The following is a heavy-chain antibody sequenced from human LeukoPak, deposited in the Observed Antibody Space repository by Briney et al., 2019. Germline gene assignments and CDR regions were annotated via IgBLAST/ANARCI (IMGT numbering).Heavy chain of an antibody. D-gene: IGHD1-26*01. CDR3: ARGWAMGATGVVRWFDP. CDR1: GGSFSGYY. Sequence: SETLSLTCAVYGGSFSGYYWSWIRQPPGKGLEWIGEINHSGSTNYNPSLKSRVTISVDTSKNQFSLKLSSVTAADTAVYYCARGWAMGATGVVRWFDPWGQGTLVSVSS. V-gene: IGHV4-34*01. J-gene: IGHJ5*02. CDR2: INHSGST.